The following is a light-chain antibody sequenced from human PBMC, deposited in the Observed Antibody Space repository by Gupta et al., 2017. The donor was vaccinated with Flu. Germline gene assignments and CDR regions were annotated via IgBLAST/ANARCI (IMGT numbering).Light chain of an antibody. Sequence: EIVITQSPATLSVSPGERATLSCRASQSVSSTLAWYQQKPGQAPRLLIFGASTRATGIPARFSGSGSGTEFTRTISSLQSEDFAVYYCQQYKNWPRTFGQGTKVEIK. CDR1: QSVSST. CDR3: QQYKNWPRT. J-gene: IGKJ1*01. CDR2: GAS. V-gene: IGKV3-15*01.